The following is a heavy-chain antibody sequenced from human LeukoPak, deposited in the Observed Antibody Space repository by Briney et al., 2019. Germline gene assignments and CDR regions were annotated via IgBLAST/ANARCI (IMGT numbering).Heavy chain of an antibody. J-gene: IGHJ4*02. D-gene: IGHD1-7*01. CDR3: ARGYDWNYLHF. CDR2: IRSRSYDETT. V-gene: IGHV3-49*04. Sequence: PGRSLRLXCATSGFTFDNYAMTWVRLAPGKGLESVCFIRSRSYDETTDYAASVKDRFIISRDDSKRIAYLQMNSLTTEDTGMYYCARGYDWNYLHFWGQGVLVTVSS. CDR1: GFTFDNYA.